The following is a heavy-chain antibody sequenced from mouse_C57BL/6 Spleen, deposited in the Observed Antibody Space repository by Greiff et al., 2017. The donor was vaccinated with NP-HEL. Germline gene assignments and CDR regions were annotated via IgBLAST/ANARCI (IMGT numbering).Heavy chain of an antibody. CDR1: GYAFTNYL. D-gene: IGHD1-1*01. J-gene: IGHJ2*01. Sequence: VQLQESGAELVRPGTSVKVSCKASGYAFTNYLIEWVKQRPGQGLEWIGVINPGSGGTNYNEKFKGKATLTADKSSSTAYMQLSSLTSEDSAVYFCASGDYYGSRDYWGQGTTLTVSS. CDR2: INPGSGGT. CDR3: ASGDYYGSRDY. V-gene: IGHV1-54*01.